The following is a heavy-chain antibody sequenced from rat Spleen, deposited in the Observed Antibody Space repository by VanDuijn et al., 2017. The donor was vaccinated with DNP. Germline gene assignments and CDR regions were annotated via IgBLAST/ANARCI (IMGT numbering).Heavy chain of an antibody. CDR2: INPSGGVT. CDR3: ARDNYGTSGALDP. J-gene: IGHJ4*01. Sequence: EVQLVESGGDLVQPGRSLKLSCTGSEFTFSYYDMAWVRQAPTKGLEWVASINPSGGVTYYRDSVKGRFTISRDDSKDTLYLQMDSLMSDDTATYYCARDNYGTSGALDPWGQGTSVTVSS. CDR1: EFTFSYYD. V-gene: IGHV5S13*01. D-gene: IGHD1-11*01.